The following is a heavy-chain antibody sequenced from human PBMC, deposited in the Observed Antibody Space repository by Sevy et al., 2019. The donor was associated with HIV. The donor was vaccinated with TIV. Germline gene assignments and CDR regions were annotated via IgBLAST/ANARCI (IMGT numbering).Heavy chain of an antibody. CDR3: VREGLGGYSYSLDC. V-gene: IGHV3-7*01. Sequence: GGSLRLSCATSGFTFGSYWMSWVRQAPGKGLQWVATRNQDGSERYYDDSVKGRFIITSDNAKNSLHLQMNTLRAADTAVYYCVREGLGGYSYSLDCWGQGTLVTVSS. CDR1: GFTFGSYW. D-gene: IGHD5-18*01. CDR2: RNQDGSER. J-gene: IGHJ4*02.